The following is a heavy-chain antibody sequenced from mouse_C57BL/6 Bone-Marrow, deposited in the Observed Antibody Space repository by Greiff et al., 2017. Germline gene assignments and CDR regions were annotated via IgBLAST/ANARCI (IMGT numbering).Heavy chain of an antibody. CDR3: ARVYCGSLMDY. CDR2: IHPNSGST. J-gene: IGHJ4*01. V-gene: IGHV1-64*01. Sequence: QVQLQQPGAELVKPGASVKLSCKASGYTFTSYWMHWVKQRPGQGLEWIGMIHPNSGSTNYNEKFKSKATLTVDKSSSTAYMQLSSLTSEDSAVYYCARVYCGSLMDYWGQGTSVTVSS. CDR1: GYTFTSYW. D-gene: IGHD1-1*01.